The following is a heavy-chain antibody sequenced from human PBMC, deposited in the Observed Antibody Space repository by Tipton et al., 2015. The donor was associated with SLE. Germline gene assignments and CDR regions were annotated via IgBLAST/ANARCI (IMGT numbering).Heavy chain of an antibody. D-gene: IGHD2-2*01. CDR2: ISAYNGNT. Sequence: QLVQSGAEVKKPGASVKVSCKASGYTFTSYGISWVRQAPGQGLEWMGWISAYNGNTNYAQKLQGRVTMTTDTSTSTAYMELRSLRSDDTAVYYCARVVPGDYYYYYGMDVWGQGTTVTVSS. J-gene: IGHJ6*02. CDR1: GYTFTSYG. V-gene: IGHV1-18*01. CDR3: ARVVPGDYYYYYGMDV.